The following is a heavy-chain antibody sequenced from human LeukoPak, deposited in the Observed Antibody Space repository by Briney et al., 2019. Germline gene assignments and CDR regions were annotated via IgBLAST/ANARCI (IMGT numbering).Heavy chain of an antibody. V-gene: IGHV5-51*01. J-gene: IGHJ4*02. D-gene: IGHD5-18*01. CDR1: GYSFTTYW. CDR2: MYPGDSDT. Sequence: GESLKISCKGSGYSFTTYWIGWVRQMPGKGLEWMGIMYPGDSDTRYSPSFQGQVTISADKSISTAYLQWSSLKASDTAMYYCARQRSGYSYGSRGYFDYWGQGTLVTVSS. CDR3: ARQRSGYSYGSRGYFDY.